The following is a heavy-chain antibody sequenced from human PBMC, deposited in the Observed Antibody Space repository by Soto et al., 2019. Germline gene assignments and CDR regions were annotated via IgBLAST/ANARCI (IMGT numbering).Heavy chain of an antibody. CDR2: ISAYNGNT. Sequence: ASVKVSCKASGYTFTSYGISWVRQAPGQGLEWMGWISAYNGNTNYAQKLQGRVTMTTDTSTSTAYMELRSLRSDDTAVYYCARGYYYDSSGYSPSNYWGQGTLVTVSS. CDR3: ARGYYYDSSGYSPSNY. CDR1: GYTFTSYG. V-gene: IGHV1-18*01. J-gene: IGHJ4*02. D-gene: IGHD3-22*01.